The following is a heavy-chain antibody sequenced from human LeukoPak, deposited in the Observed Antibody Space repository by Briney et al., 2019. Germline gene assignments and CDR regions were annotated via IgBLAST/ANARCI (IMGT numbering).Heavy chain of an antibody. CDR3: AELAITMIGGV. V-gene: IGHV3-48*03. J-gene: IGHJ6*04. CDR2: IRSSGSTI. D-gene: IGHD3-10*02. CDR1: GLPFSSHE. Sequence: PGGSLSLFCAASGLPFSSHEMNWARQAPGKGLEGVSYIRSSGSTIYYADSVKGRFTMSRDNAKNSLYLQMNSLRAEDTAVYYCAELAITMIGGVWGKGATVTIGS.